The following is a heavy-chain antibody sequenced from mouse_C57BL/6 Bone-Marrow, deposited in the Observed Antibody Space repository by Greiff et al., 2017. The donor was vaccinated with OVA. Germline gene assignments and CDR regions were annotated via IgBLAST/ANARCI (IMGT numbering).Heavy chain of an antibody. CDR1: GYTFTSYW. D-gene: IGHD1-1*01. CDR3: TRKRFITTVVATDY. J-gene: IGHJ2*01. Sequence: VQLQQSGTVLARPGASVKMSCKTSGYTFTSYWMHWVKQRPGQGLEWIGAIYPGNSDTSYNQKFKGKAKLTAVTSASTAYMELSSLTNEDSAVYYCTRKRFITTVVATDYWGQGTTLTVSS. V-gene: IGHV1-5*01. CDR2: IYPGNSDT.